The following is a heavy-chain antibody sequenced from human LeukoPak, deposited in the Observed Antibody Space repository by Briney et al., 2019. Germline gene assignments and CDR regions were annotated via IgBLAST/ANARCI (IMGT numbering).Heavy chain of an antibody. CDR2: ISSSSSTI. Sequence: PGGSLRLSCAASAFTFSSHRMNWVRQAPGKGLEWVSYISSSSSTIYYADSVKGRFTISRDNAKNSLYLQMNSLRAEDTAVYYCARGAYYYEDWGQGTLVTVSS. J-gene: IGHJ4*02. CDR1: AFTFSSHR. CDR3: ARGAYYYED. V-gene: IGHV3-48*01. D-gene: IGHD3-22*01.